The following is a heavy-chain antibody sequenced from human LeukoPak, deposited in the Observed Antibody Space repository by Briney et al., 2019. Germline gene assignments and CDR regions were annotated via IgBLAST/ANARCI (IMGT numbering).Heavy chain of an antibody. V-gene: IGHV3-30*02. Sequence: GGSLRLSCAASGFTFSSYGMHWVRQAPGKGLEWVAFIRHDGSNKYYADSVKGRFTISRDNSKNTLYLQMTSLRAEDTAVYYCARVAITMVRGGLGAYYYYYMDVWGKGTTVTISS. D-gene: IGHD3-10*01. CDR3: ARVAITMVRGGLGAYYYYYMDV. CDR2: IRHDGSNK. CDR1: GFTFSSYG. J-gene: IGHJ6*03.